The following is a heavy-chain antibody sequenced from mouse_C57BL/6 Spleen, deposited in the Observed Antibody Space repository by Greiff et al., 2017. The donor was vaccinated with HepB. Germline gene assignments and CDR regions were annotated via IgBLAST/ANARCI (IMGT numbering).Heavy chain of an antibody. CDR2: IYPGDGDT. Sequence: QVQLKESGPELVKPGASVKISCKASGYAFSSSWMNWVKQRPGKGLEWIGRIYPGDGDTNYNGKFKGKATLTADKSSSTAYMQLSSLTSEDSAVYFCASSFITTVVFDYWGQGTTLTVSS. D-gene: IGHD1-1*01. V-gene: IGHV1-82*01. CDR1: GYAFSSSW. CDR3: ASSFITTVVFDY. J-gene: IGHJ2*01.